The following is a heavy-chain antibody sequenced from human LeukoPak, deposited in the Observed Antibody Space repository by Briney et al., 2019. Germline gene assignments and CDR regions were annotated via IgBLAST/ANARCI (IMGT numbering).Heavy chain of an antibody. CDR3: ARVGSSGPEDDY. D-gene: IGHD6-19*01. Sequence: GGSLRLSCAASGFTFSSYAMHGVRQAPGKGLEWVAVISYDGSNKYYADSVKGRFTISRDNSKNTLYLQMNSLRAEDTAVYYCARVGSSGPEDDYWGQGTLVTVSS. V-gene: IGHV3-30*04. CDR1: GFTFSSYA. J-gene: IGHJ4*02. CDR2: ISYDGSNK.